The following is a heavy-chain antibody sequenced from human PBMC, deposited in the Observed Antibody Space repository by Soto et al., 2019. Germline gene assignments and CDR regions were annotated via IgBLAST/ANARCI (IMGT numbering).Heavy chain of an antibody. Sequence: SETLSLTCTVSGGSISSYYWSWIRQPPGKGLEWIGYIYYSGSTNYNPSLKSRVTISVDTSKNQFSLKLSSVTAADTAVYYCARDPGYGDYDIYYYYYGMDVWGQGTTVTVSS. V-gene: IGHV4-59*01. CDR2: IYYSGST. CDR1: GGSISSYY. D-gene: IGHD4-17*01. CDR3: ARDPGYGDYDIYYYYYGMDV. J-gene: IGHJ6*02.